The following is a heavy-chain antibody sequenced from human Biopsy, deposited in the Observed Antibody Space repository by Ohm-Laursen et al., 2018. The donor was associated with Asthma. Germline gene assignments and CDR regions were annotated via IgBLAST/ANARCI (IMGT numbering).Heavy chain of an antibody. V-gene: IGHV1-69*01. CDR3: ARGYSGSDRIVYYYSGLEV. J-gene: IGHJ6*02. Sequence: SSVKVSCKASGGTFSSNSINWVRQAPGQGLEWMGGLIPVLGTPDHAQMFEGRVTITADESTSTAYMELSSLSSEDTAVYYCARGYSGSDRIVYYYSGLEVWGQGTKVTVSS. CDR1: GGTFSSNS. CDR2: LIPVLGTP. D-gene: IGHD5-12*01.